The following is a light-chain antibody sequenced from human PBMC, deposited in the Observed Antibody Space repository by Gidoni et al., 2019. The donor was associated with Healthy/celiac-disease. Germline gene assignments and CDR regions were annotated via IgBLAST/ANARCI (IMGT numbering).Light chain of an antibody. CDR1: QSVSSSY. CDR2: GAS. J-gene: IGKJ2*04. V-gene: IGKV3-20*01. CDR3: QQYGSSPCS. Sequence: EIELTQSPGTLSLSPGELATLSCRASQSVSSSYLAWYQQKPGQAPRLLIYGASSRATGIPDRFRCSGSGTDFPLTISRLEPEDFAVYYCQQYGSSPCSFGQGTKLEIK.